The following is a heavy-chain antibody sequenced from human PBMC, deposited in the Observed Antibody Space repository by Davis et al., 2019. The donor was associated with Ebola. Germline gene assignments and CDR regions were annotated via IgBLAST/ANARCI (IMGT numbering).Heavy chain of an antibody. J-gene: IGHJ3*02. V-gene: IGHV3-48*04. CDR2: ISSSGSTI. Sequence: PGGSLRLSCAASGFTFSSYWMHWVRQAPGKGLEWVSYISSSGSTIYYADSVKGRFTISRDNAKNSLYLQMNSLRAEDTAVYYCARGGPLGAFDIWGQGTMVTVSS. CDR1: GFTFSSYW. CDR3: ARGGPLGAFDI. D-gene: IGHD1-26*01.